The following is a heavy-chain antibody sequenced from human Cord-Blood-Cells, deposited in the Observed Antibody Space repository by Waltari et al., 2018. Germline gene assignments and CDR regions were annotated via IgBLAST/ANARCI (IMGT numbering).Heavy chain of an antibody. CDR2: IYVSGST. V-gene: IGHV4-39*01. CDR3: ARKGWIYNPPIGFDY. CDR1: GCSISSSSYY. Sequence: QLQLQESGPGLVKPSETLSLTCTVSGCSISSSSYYWGWIRQPPGNGRELIGSIYVSGSTYIHPSLKIRVTISVDTAKKQFSLKLSSVYAADTAVYYCARKGWIYNPPIGFDYWGQGTLVTVSS. D-gene: IGHD1-1*01. J-gene: IGHJ4*02.